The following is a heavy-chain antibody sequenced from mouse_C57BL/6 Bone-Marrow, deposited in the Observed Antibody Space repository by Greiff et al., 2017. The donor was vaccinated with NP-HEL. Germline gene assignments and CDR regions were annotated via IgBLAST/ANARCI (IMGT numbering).Heavy chain of an antibody. CDR2: ILPGSGST. D-gene: IGHD2-2*01. J-gene: IGHJ3*01. CDR1: GYTFTGYW. Sequence: QVQLQQSGAELMKPGASVKLSCKATGYTFTGYWIEWVKQRPGHGLEWIGEILPGSGSTNYNEKFKGKATFTADTSSNTAYMQLSSLTTEDSAIYYCARGAYGYDVFADWGQGTLVTVSA. CDR3: ARGAYGYDVFAD. V-gene: IGHV1-9*01.